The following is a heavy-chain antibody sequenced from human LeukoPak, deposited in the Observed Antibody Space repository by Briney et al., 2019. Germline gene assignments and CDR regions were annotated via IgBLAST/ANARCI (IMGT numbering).Heavy chain of an antibody. J-gene: IGHJ6*03. Sequence: GGSLRLSCAASGFTFDDYAMHWVRQAPGKGLEWVSGISWNSGSIGYADSVKGRFTISRDNAKNSLYLQMNSLRAEDTALYYCAKGHYYYYYMDVWGKGTTVTVSS. CDR2: ISWNSGSI. CDR1: GFTFDDYA. CDR3: AKGHYYYYYMDV. V-gene: IGHV3-9*01.